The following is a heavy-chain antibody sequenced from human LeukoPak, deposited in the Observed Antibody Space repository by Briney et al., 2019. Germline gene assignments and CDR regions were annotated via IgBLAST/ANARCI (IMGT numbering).Heavy chain of an antibody. CDR1: GYTFTSYY. CDR2: INPSGGNT. Sequence: ASVKVSCKASGYTFTSYYMHWVRQAPGQGLEWMGIINPSGGNTSYAQKFQGRVTMTRDTSTSTVYMELSSLRSEDTAVYYCARSTHPGAFDIWGQGTMVTVSS. J-gene: IGHJ3*02. V-gene: IGHV1-46*01. CDR3: ARSTHPGAFDI. D-gene: IGHD3-10*01.